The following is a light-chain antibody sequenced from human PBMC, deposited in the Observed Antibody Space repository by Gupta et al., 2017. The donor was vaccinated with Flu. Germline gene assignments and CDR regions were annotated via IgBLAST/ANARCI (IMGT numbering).Light chain of an antibody. CDR1: SSNIGSNY. V-gene: IGLV1-47*01. CDR2: RNS. J-gene: IGLJ2*01. Sequence: QSVLTQPPSASGTPGQRVTISCSGSSSNIGSNYVYWYQQLPGTAPKLLIYRNSQRPSGVPDRFSASKSGTSASLAXSXLRSEDXADYYCAAWDDSLSVVFGGGTKLTVL. CDR3: AAWDDSLSVV.